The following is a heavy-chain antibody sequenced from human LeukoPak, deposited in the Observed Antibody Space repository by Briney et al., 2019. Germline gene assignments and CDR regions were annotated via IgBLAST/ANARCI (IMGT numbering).Heavy chain of an antibody. CDR1: GFTFSSYA. CDR2: SSGSGGST. V-gene: IGHV3-23*01. CDR3: AKDRFFNGVCYSLDY. J-gene: IGHJ4*02. Sequence: GGSLRLSCAASGFTFSSYAMSLVRQAPGKGLEWVSASSGSGGSTYYADSVKGRFTISRGNSKNTLYLQMNSLRAEDTAVYYCAKDRFFNGVCYSLDYWGQGTLVTVSS. D-gene: IGHD2-8*01.